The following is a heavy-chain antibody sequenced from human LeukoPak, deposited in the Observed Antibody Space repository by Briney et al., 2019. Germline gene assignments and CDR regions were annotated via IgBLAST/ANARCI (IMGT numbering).Heavy chain of an antibody. D-gene: IGHD3-3*01. CDR1: GYTFTGYY. Sequence: GASVKVSRKASGYTFTGYYMHWVRQAPGQGLEWMGWINPNSGGTNYAQKFQGRVTMTRDTSISTAYMELSRLRSDDTAVYYCARGPSLLEWLLGFDYWGQGTLVTVSS. CDR3: ARGPSLLEWLLGFDY. CDR2: INPNSGGT. J-gene: IGHJ4*02. V-gene: IGHV1-2*02.